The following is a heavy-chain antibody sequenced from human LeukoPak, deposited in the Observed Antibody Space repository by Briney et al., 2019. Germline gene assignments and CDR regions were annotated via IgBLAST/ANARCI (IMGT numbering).Heavy chain of an antibody. D-gene: IGHD3-22*01. J-gene: IGHJ4*02. Sequence: GSLRLSCAASGFTFNNYAMSWVCQAPGKGLEWVSAISGSGGATYYADSVKGRITISRDNSKNTLYLQMNSLRAEDTALYYCASLDYFDSSDYGDYWGQGTLVTVPS. CDR3: ASLDYFDSSDYGDY. CDR1: GFTFNNYA. CDR2: ISGSGGAT. V-gene: IGHV3-23*01.